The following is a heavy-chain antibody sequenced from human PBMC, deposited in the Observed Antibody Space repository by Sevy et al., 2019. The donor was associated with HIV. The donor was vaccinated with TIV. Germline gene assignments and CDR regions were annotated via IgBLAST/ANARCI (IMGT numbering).Heavy chain of an antibody. Sequence: GGSLRLSCAVSGFTFSNAWMNWVRQAPGTGLQWVGLIKSKIDGETTDYAAPVKGRFTTSRDDSKYTVYLQMNSLKTEDTAVYYCATAPGYYDSSPFDYWGPGTLVTVSS. CDR2: IKSKIDGETT. CDR3: ATAPGYYDSSPFDY. CDR1: GFTFSNAW. D-gene: IGHD3-22*01. J-gene: IGHJ4*02. V-gene: IGHV3-15*01.